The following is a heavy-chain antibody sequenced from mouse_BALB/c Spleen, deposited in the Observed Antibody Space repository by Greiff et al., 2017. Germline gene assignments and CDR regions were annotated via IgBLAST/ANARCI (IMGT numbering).Heavy chain of an antibody. D-gene: IGHD3-2*01. CDR3: AREGDSSDDY. V-gene: IGHV5-6*01. J-gene: IGHJ2*01. Sequence: EVQGVESGGDLVKPGGSLKLSCAASGFTFSSYGMSWVRQTPDKRLEWVATISSGGSYTYYPDSVKGRFTISRDNAKNTLYLQMSSLKSEDTAMYYCAREGDSSDDYWGQGTTLTVSS. CDR1: GFTFSSYG. CDR2: ISSGGSYT.